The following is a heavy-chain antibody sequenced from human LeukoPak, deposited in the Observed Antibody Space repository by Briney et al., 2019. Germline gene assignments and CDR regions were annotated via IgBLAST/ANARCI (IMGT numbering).Heavy chain of an antibody. D-gene: IGHD6-13*01. Sequence: SETLSLTCAVYGGSLSGYYWSWIRQPPGKGLEWIGEINHSGSTNYNPSLKSRVTISVDTSKNQFSLKLSSVTAADTAVYYCASAWIAAAGSIDYWGQGTLVTVSS. CDR2: INHSGST. CDR1: GGSLSGYY. V-gene: IGHV4-34*01. J-gene: IGHJ4*02. CDR3: ASAWIAAAGSIDY.